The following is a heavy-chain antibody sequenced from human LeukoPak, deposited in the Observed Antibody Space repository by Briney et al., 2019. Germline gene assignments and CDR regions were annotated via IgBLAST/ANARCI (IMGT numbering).Heavy chain of an antibody. V-gene: IGHV3-21*01. J-gene: IGHJ3*02. CDR3: ARGAGGTYYYDSSGYSDDAFDI. CDR1: GFTFSSYS. D-gene: IGHD3-22*01. Sequence: PGGSLRLSCAPSGFTFSSYSMNWVRQAPGKGLEWVSSISSSSSYIYYADSVKGRFTISRDNAKNSLYLQMNSLRAEDTAVYYCARGAGGTYYYDSSGYSDDAFDIWGQGTMVTVSS. CDR2: ISSSSSYI.